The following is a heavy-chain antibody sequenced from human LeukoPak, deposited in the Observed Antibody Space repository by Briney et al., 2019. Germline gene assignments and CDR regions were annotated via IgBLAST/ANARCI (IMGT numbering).Heavy chain of an antibody. V-gene: IGHV3-30*02. D-gene: IGHD3-16*01. CDR3: ARQMMESPHYYYMDI. Sequence: GGSLRLSCAASGFIFSNYGMHWVRQAPGKGLQWVAFIQYDESERFHADSVKGRFTISRDKSENTVHLQMNSLRAEDTALYHCARQMMESPHYYYMDIWGKGTSVTVSS. J-gene: IGHJ6*03. CDR1: GFIFSNYG. CDR2: IQYDESER.